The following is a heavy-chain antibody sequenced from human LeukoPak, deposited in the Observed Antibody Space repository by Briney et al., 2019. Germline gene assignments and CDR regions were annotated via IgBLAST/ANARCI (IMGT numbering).Heavy chain of an antibody. CDR3: ARDEQLVPRAY. D-gene: IGHD6-6*01. CDR2: ISAYNGNT. Sequence: GASVEVSCKASGYTFTSYGVSWVRQAPGQGLEWMGWISAYNGNTKYAQKLQGRVTITTDTSTSTAYMEQRSLRSDDTAVYYCARDEQLVPRAYWGQGTLVTVSS. V-gene: IGHV1-18*01. J-gene: IGHJ4*02. CDR1: GYTFTSYG.